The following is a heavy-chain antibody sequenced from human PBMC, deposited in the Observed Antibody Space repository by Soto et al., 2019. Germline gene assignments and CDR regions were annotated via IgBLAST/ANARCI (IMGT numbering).Heavy chain of an antibody. CDR1: GGSISSYY. CDR2: IYYSGST. J-gene: IGHJ3*02. D-gene: IGHD2-15*01. CDR3: ARHMGYCSGGSCYSDAFDI. V-gene: IGHV4-59*08. Sequence: SETLSLTCTVSGGSISSYYWSWIRQPPGKGLEWIGYIYYSGSTSYNPSLKSRVTISVDTSKNQFSLKLSSVTAADTAVYYCARHMGYCSGGSCYSDAFDIWGQGTMVTVSS.